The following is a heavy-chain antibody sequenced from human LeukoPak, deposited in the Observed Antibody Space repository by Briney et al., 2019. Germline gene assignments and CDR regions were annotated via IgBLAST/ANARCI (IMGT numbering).Heavy chain of an antibody. Sequence: ASVKVSCKASGYIFTSYYMHWVRQAPGPGLEWMGIINPSGASTGYAQKFQGRVTMTWDTSTSRVYMELSSLRSEDTVVYYCARFSSNWYSSFDYWGQGALVTVSS. CDR2: INPSGAST. J-gene: IGHJ4*02. CDR3: ARFSSNWYSSFDY. V-gene: IGHV1-46*01. D-gene: IGHD6-13*01. CDR1: GYIFTSYY.